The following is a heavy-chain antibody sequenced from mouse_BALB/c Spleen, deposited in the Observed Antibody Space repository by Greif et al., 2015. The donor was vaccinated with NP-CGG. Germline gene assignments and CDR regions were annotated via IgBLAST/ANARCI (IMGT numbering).Heavy chain of an antibody. CDR2: ISSGGSYT. V-gene: IGHV5-6-4*01. CDR1: GFTFSSYT. CDR3: TRDRSFTTVVATPCAMDY. D-gene: IGHD1-1*01. Sequence: DVMLVESGGGLVEPGGSLKLSCAASGFTFSSYTMSWVRQTPEKRLEWVATISSGGSYTYYPDSVKGRFTISRDDAKNTLYLQMSSLESEDTAMYYCTRDRSFTTVVATPCAMDYWGQGTSVTVSS. J-gene: IGHJ4*01.